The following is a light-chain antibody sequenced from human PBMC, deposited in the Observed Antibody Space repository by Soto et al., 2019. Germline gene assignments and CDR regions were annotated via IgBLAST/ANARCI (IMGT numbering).Light chain of an antibody. J-gene: IGLJ1*01. V-gene: IGLV2-23*02. CDR1: SSNVGSYKL. Sequence: QYALTQPDSVSGSPGQSITISCTGTSSNVGSYKLVSWYQQHPGKAPKLMIFEVNKRPSGVSNRFSGSKSGNTASLTISGLKVEDEADYYCCSSGGSPTYVFGTGTKVTVL. CDR3: CSSGGSPTYV. CDR2: EVN.